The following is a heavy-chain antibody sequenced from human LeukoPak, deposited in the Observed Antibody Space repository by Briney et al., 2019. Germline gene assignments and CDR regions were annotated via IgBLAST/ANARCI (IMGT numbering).Heavy chain of an antibody. J-gene: IGHJ3*02. CDR3: SSAGPYCGSYYAFDI. CDR1: GYTLTELS. D-gene: IGHD1-26*01. Sequence: ASVKVSCKVSGYTLTELSTHWVRQAPGKGLECMGGFDPEDGETIYAQKFQGRVTMTEDTSTDTAYMELSGLRSEDTAVYYCSSAGPYCGSYYAFDIWGQGIIVTVSS. CDR2: FDPEDGET. V-gene: IGHV1-24*01.